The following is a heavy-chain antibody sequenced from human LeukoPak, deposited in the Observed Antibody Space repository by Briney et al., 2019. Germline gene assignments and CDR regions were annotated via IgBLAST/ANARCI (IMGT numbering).Heavy chain of an antibody. Sequence: PGGSLRLSCAASGFTFTNYAMTWVRQAPGKGLEWVSGISAGGGGTYYADSVKGRFTISRDNSRNKIYLQMNSLRAEDTAVYYCANNWNMDYWGQGTLVTVSS. CDR2: ISAGGGGT. J-gene: IGHJ4*02. CDR1: GFTFTNYA. V-gene: IGHV3-23*01. CDR3: ANNWNMDY. D-gene: IGHD1/OR15-1a*01.